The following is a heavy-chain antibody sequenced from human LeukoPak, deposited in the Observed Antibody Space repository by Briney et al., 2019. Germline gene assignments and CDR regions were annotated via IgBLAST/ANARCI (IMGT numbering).Heavy chain of an antibody. D-gene: IGHD2-2*03. CDR1: GFTFSSYA. Sequence: GGSLRLSCAASGFTFSSYAMSWVRQAPGKGLEWVSAISGSGGSTYYADSVKGRFTISRDNSKNTLYLQMNSLRAEDTAVYYCAGAAGYCSSTSCWNWFDPWGQGTLVTVSS. CDR2: ISGSGGST. J-gene: IGHJ5*02. V-gene: IGHV3-23*01. CDR3: AGAAGYCSSTSCWNWFDP.